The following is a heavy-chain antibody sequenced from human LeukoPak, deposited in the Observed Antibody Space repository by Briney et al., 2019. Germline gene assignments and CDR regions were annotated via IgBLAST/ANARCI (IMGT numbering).Heavy chain of an antibody. CDR1: GFTFSSYA. Sequence: PGGSLRLSCAASGFTFSSYAMSWVRQAPGKGLEWVSAISGSGGSTYYADSVKGRFTISRDNSKNALYLQMNSLRAEDTAVYYCARDRAGAFDIWGQGTMVTVSS. CDR2: ISGSGGST. V-gene: IGHV3-23*01. J-gene: IGHJ3*02. D-gene: IGHD6-13*01. CDR3: ARDRAGAFDI.